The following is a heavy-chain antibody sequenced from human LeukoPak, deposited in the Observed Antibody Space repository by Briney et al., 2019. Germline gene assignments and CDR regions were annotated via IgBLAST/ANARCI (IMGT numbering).Heavy chain of an antibody. CDR1: GGTFSSYA. Sequence: SVKVSCKVSGGTFSSYAISWVRQAPGQGLEWMGRIIPIFGTANYAQKFRGRVTITTDESMSTAYMELSSLRSEDTAVYYCASTYDYGDYYFDYWGQGTLVTVSS. CDR3: ASTYDYGDYYFDY. V-gene: IGHV1-69*05. D-gene: IGHD4-17*01. CDR2: IIPIFGTA. J-gene: IGHJ4*02.